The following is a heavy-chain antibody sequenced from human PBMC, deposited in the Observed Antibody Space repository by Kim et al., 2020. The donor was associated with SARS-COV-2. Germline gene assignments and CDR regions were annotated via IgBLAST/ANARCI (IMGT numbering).Heavy chain of an antibody. CDR3: ARHSPMKLWFGELTKYYYYGMDV. CDR2: IYPGDSDT. CDR1: GYSFTSYW. V-gene: IGHV5-51*01. J-gene: IGHJ6*01. Sequence: GESLKISCKGSGYSFTSYWIGWVRQMPGKGLEWMGIIYPGDSDTRYSPSFQGQVTISADKSISTAYLQWSSLKASDTAMYYCARHSPMKLWFGELTKYYYYGMDVWGQGTTVTVSS. D-gene: IGHD3-10*01.